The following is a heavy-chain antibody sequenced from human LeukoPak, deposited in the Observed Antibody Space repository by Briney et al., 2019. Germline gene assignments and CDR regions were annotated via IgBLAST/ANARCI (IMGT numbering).Heavy chain of an antibody. CDR1: GDSISTSKYY. CDR2: IYFSGST. CDR3: AMVTIFGVAKRKRRGGGVDY. D-gene: IGHD3-3*01. J-gene: IGHJ4*02. Sequence: PSETLSLTCNVSGDSISTSKYYWGWLRQPPGKGLEWIGSIYFSGSTYYNPSLKSRVTISVDTSKNQFSLKLSSVTAADTAVYYCAMVTIFGVAKRKRRGGGVDYWGQGTLVTVSS. V-gene: IGHV4-39*01.